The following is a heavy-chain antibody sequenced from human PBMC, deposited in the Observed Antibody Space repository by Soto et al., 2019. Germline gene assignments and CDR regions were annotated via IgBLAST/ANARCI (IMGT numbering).Heavy chain of an antibody. D-gene: IGHD2-21*02. CDR3: ARWGDTAGIRLPAFDV. CDR1: GVSITSYY. Sequence: QVQMQESGPGLVKPSETLSLTCTVSGVSITSYYWNWIRQIPEKGLEWIGFIHYSGGSKFNPSLNSRLSMSVDPSKNHYSLRLNFLTAADTAIYYCARWGDTAGIRLPAFDVWGQGAMVTVSS. J-gene: IGHJ3*01. CDR2: IHYSGGS. V-gene: IGHV4-59*08.